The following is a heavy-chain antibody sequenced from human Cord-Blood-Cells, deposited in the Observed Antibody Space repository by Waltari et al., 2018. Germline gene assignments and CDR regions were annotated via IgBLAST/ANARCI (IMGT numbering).Heavy chain of an antibody. CDR1: GGSIRSSSYY. CDR3: ARVFSGSFDY. Sequence: QLQLQESGPGLVKPSETLSLTCTVSGGSIRSSSYYWGWIRQPPGKGLEWIGSIYYSGSTYYNPSLKSRVTISVDTSKNQFSLKLSSVTAADTAVYYCARVFSGSFDYWGQGTLVTVSS. D-gene: IGHD1-26*01. CDR2: IYYSGST. V-gene: IGHV4-39*01. J-gene: IGHJ4*02.